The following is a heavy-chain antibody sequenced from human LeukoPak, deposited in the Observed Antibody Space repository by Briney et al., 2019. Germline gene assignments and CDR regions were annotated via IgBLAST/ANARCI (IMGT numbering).Heavy chain of an antibody. D-gene: IGHD2-15*01. CDR2: INPSGGGT. V-gene: IGHV1-46*01. CDR1: GYTFTIYY. Sequence: ASVKVSCKASGYTFTIYYIHWVRQAPEQGLEWMGLINPSGGGTTYAQKFQGRVTMTRDTSTSTVFMELSSLRSEDTAVYYCTRDAAPSAKYYFDFWGQGTLVTVSS. J-gene: IGHJ4*02. CDR3: TRDAAPSAKYYFDF.